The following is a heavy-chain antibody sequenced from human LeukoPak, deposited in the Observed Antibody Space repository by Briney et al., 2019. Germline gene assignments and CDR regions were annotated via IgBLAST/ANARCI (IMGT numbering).Heavy chain of an antibody. V-gene: IGHV4-59*11. J-gene: IGHJ3*02. Sequence: SETLSLTCAASADSLSSHYWTWIRQPPGKGLEWIGYISYIGSTNYNPSLKSRVTISIDTSKNQFSLKLSSVTAADTAVYYCARDLVTVTKGFDIWGQGTMVSVPS. D-gene: IGHD4-17*01. CDR2: ISYIGST. CDR3: ARDLVTVTKGFDI. CDR1: ADSLSSHY.